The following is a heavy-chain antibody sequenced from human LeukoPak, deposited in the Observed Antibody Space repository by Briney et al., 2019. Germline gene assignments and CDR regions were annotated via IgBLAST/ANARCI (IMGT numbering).Heavy chain of an antibody. D-gene: IGHD2-2*01. Sequence: GALRLSCAASGFTASSNYMSWVREAPGKGLGWVSVIYSGGSTYYADSVKGRFTISRDNSKNTLYLQMNSLRAEDTAVYYCARGRGFHCKSTSCSTRNAFDIWGQGTMVTVSS. CDR2: IYSGGST. CDR3: ARGRGFHCKSTSCSTRNAFDI. J-gene: IGHJ3*02. CDR1: GFTASSNY. V-gene: IGHV3-66*02.